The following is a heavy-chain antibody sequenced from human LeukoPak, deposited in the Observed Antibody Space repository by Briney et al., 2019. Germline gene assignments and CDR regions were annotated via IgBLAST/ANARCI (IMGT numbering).Heavy chain of an antibody. J-gene: IGHJ5*02. CDR2: MNPNSGNT. CDR1: GYTFTSYD. D-gene: IGHD2-2*01. CDR3: ARGFYCSSTSCYYWFDP. Sequence: GASVKVSCXASGYTFTSYDINWVRRATGQGLEWMGWMNPNSGNTGYAQKFQGRVTITRNTSISTAYMELSSLRSEDTAVYYCARGFYCSSTSCYYWFDPWGQGTLVTVSS. V-gene: IGHV1-8*03.